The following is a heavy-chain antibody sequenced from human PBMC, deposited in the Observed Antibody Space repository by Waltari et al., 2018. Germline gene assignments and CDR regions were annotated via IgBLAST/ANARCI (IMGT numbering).Heavy chain of an antibody. CDR2: ISAYNGNT. V-gene: IGHV1-18*01. CDR3: ARDSVVVVVPAAMGFDP. CDR1: GYTFTSYG. Sequence: QVQLVQSGAEVKKPGASVKVSCKASGYTFTSYGIRWVRKAPGQGLEWMGWISAYNGNTNYAQKLQGRVTMTTDTSTSTAYMELRSLRSDDTAVYYCARDSVVVVVPAAMGFDPWGQGTLVTVSS. J-gene: IGHJ5*02. D-gene: IGHD2-2*01.